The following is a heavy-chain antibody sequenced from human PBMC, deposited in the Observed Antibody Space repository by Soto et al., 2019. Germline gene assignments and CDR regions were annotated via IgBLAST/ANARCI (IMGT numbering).Heavy chain of an antibody. J-gene: IGHJ6*02. CDR2: IYYSGST. CDR1: GGSISSYY. V-gene: IGHV4-59*01. D-gene: IGHD6-13*01. Sequence: SETLSLTCTVSGGSISSYYWSWIRQPPGKGLEWIGYIYYSGSTNYNPSLKSRVTISVDTSKNQFSLKLSSVTAADTAVYYCASSNIAAAGSSYYGMDVWCRGTTVT. CDR3: ASSNIAAAGSSYYGMDV.